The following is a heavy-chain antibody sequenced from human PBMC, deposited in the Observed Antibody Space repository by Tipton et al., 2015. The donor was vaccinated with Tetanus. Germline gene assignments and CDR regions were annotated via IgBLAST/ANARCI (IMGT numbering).Heavy chain of an antibody. CDR1: GDSINSPDYS. CDR3: ARDRGQQFVSDWFDP. CDR2: IYQRGST. V-gene: IGHV4-30-2*01. J-gene: IGHJ5*02. Sequence: TLSLTCTVSGDSINSPDYSWGWIRQPPGKGLEWIGYIYQRGSTSYNPSLATRVTITADKSKNQFSLTLRSVTAADTAVYYCARDRGQQFVSDWFDPWGQGTLVTVSS. D-gene: IGHD6-6*01.